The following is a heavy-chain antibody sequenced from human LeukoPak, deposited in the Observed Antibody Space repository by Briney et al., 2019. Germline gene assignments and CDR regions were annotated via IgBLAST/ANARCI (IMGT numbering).Heavy chain of an antibody. V-gene: IGHV4-30-4*08. CDR3: ARTPILERLGTDY. J-gene: IGHJ4*02. D-gene: IGHD3-3*01. Sequence: PSQTLSLTCTVSGGSISSGDYYWSWIRQPPGRGLEWIGYIYYSGSTYYNPSLKSRVTISVDTSKNQFSLKLSSVTAADTAVYYCARTPILERLGTDYWGQGTLVTVSS. CDR1: GGSISSGDYY. CDR2: IYYSGST.